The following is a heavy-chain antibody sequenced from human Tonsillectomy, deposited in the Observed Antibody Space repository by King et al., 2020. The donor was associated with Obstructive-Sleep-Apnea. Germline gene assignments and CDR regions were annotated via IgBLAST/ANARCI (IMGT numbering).Heavy chain of an antibody. Sequence: VQLQESGPGLVKPSETLSLTCTVSDFSISSGYYWGWIRQPPGKGLEWIGNIFHSGSTYYNPSLKSRVTISVDTSKNQFSLKLSSVTAADTAVYYCARDLRFYGMDVWGQGTTVSVSS. CDR1: DFSISSGYY. V-gene: IGHV4-38-2*02. CDR3: ARDLRFYGMDV. D-gene: IGHD3-16*01. CDR2: IFHSGST. J-gene: IGHJ6*02.